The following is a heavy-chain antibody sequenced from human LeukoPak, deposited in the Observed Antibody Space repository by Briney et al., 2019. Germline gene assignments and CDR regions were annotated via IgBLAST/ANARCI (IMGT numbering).Heavy chain of an antibody. D-gene: IGHD3-22*01. CDR3: ARLKFYDSTGYSPGYYMDV. CDR2: IYTTGMT. J-gene: IGHJ6*03. V-gene: IGHV4-4*07. Sequence: SETLSLTCSVSGGSINSYWWSWIRQPAGKGLEFIGRIYTTGMTNYNPSLKSRVSMSVDTSKNQFSLELRSVTAADTAVYYCARLKFYDSTGYSPGYYMDVWGKGTTVSVFS. CDR1: GGSINSYW.